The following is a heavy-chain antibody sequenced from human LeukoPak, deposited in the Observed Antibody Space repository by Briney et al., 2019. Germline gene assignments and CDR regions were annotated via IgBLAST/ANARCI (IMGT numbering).Heavy chain of an antibody. CDR3: ARGLLRSQGAYDAFDI. Sequence: ASVKVSSKASGYTFTSYDINWVRQATGQGLEWMGWMNPNSGNTGYAQKFQGRVTITRNTSISTAYMELSSLRSEDTAVYYCARGLLRSQGAYDAFDIWGQGKMVTVSS. D-gene: IGHD1-26*01. J-gene: IGHJ3*02. CDR2: MNPNSGNT. V-gene: IGHV1-8*03. CDR1: GYTFTSYD.